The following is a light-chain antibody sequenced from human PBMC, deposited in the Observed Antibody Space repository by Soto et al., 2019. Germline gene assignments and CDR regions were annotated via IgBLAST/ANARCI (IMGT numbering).Light chain of an antibody. CDR3: QQRSNWPLT. CDR1: QSVTSY. J-gene: IGKJ4*01. Sequence: EIVLTQSPATLSLSPGERATLSCRASQSVTSYLAWYQQKPGQAPRLLIYDVSNRATGIPARFSGSGSGTDFTLTISSLEPEDFAVYYCQQRSNWPLTFGGGTKVEIK. CDR2: DVS. V-gene: IGKV3-11*01.